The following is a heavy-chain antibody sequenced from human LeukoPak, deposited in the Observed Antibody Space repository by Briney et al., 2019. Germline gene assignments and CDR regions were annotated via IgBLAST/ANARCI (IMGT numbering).Heavy chain of an antibody. J-gene: IGHJ6*04. Sequence: GGSLRLSCVRSGFTIGTAWMSWVRQAPGKGLEWLGHIKSEGEGATTDYAAPAKGRFAISRDDSKNMIYLQMSSLKIDDTAIYYCIAHFPYFYGFDVWGKGTTVTVSS. CDR2: IKSEGEGATT. CDR3: IAHFPYFYGFDV. D-gene: IGHD3-3*02. V-gene: IGHV3-15*01. CDR1: GFTIGTAW.